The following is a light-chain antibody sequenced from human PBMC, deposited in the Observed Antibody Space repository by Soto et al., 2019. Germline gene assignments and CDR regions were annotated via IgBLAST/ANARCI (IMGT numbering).Light chain of an antibody. J-gene: IGKJ1*01. CDR2: GAS. V-gene: IGKV3-15*01. CDR1: QRVSSN. CDR3: QQYNNWPRT. Sequence: EIVMTQSPASLSVSPGERDTLSCRASQRVSSNLAWYQQKPGQAPRLLIYGASTRVTGIPARFSGSGSGTEFTLTISSLQSEDFAVYYCQQYNNWPRTFGQGTKVEIK.